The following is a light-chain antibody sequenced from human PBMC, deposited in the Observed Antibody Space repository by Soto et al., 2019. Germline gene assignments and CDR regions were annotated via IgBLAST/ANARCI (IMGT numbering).Light chain of an antibody. CDR3: QQRSNWRYT. J-gene: IGKJ2*01. CDR1: QSVSSY. Sequence: EIVLTQSPATLSLSPGERATLSCRASQSVSSYLAWYQQKPGQAPRLLIYDASNRATGIPARFSGSGSGTDVTLTISSLEPEDFAFYYCQQRSNWRYTFGQGTKLEIK. V-gene: IGKV3-11*01. CDR2: DAS.